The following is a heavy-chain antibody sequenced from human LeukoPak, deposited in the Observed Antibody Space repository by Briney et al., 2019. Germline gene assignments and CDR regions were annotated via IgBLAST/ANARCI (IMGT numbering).Heavy chain of an antibody. Sequence: GGSLRLSCAASGFTFSDYSMNWVRQAPGKGLEWVSYISISSSTIYYADSVKGRFTISRDNAKNSLYLQMNSLRAEDTGVYYCARSVYSSSWDAFDIWGQGTLVTVSS. CDR3: ARSVYSSSWDAFDI. V-gene: IGHV3-48*01. CDR2: ISISSSTI. J-gene: IGHJ3*02. D-gene: IGHD6-13*01. CDR1: GFTFSDYS.